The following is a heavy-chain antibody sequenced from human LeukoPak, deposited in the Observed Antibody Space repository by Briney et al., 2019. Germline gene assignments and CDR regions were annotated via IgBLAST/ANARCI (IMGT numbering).Heavy chain of an antibody. Sequence: KVSCKASGGTFSSYAISWVRQAPGQGLEWMGRIDPSDSYTNYSPSFQGHVTISADKSISTAYLQWSGLKASDTAMYYCARRNCSSTSCPFPFDPWGQGTLVTVSS. J-gene: IGHJ5*02. CDR2: IDPSDSYT. D-gene: IGHD2-2*01. V-gene: IGHV5-10-1*01. CDR3: ARRNCSSTSCPFPFDP. CDR1: GGTFSSYA.